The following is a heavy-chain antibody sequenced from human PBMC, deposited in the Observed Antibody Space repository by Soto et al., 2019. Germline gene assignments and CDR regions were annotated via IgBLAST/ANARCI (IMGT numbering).Heavy chain of an antibody. V-gene: IGHV4-30-4*01. CDR3: ARVVVWSMDV. Sequence: QVQLQESGPGLVKPSQTLSLTCTVSGGSISSGDYYWSWIRQPPGKGLEWIGHIYYRGSTYYNPSLKSRPTISADTSKNQFSLRLSSVTAADTAVYYCARVVVWSMDVWGQGTTVTVSS. D-gene: IGHD3-16*01. CDR2: IYYRGST. CDR1: GGSISSGDYY. J-gene: IGHJ6*02.